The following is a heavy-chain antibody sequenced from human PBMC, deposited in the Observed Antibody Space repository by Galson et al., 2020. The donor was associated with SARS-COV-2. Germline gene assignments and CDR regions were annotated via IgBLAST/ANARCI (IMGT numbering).Heavy chain of an antibody. V-gene: IGHV1-18*01. J-gene: IGHJ3*02. CDR2: ISAYNGNT. CDR3: ARDRVGDYYDTSGYYDAFDI. D-gene: IGHD3-22*01. Sequence: ASVKVSCKASGYTFTTYGISWVRQAPGQGLEWMGRISAYNGNTNYAQRFQGRVTMTTDTSTNTAYMDLRSLISDDTAVYYCARDRVGDYYDTSGYYDAFDIWGQGTMVTVSS. CDR1: GYTFTTYG.